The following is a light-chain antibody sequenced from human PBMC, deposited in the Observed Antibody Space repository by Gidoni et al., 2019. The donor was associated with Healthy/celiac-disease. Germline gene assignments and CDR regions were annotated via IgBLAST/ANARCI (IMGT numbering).Light chain of an antibody. CDR2: AAS. V-gene: IGKV1-39*01. J-gene: IGKJ1*01. Sequence: DIQMTQSPSSLSASVGDRVTITGRASQSISSYLNWHQQKPGKAPQLLIYAASILQSGVPSRFSGSGSGTDFTLTISSLQPEDFATYYCQQSYSTRWTFGQGTKVDIK. CDR3: QQSYSTRWT. CDR1: QSISSY.